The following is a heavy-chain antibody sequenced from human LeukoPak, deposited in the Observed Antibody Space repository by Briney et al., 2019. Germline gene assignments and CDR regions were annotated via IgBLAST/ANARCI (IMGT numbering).Heavy chain of an antibody. J-gene: IGHJ4*02. Sequence: PSETLSLTCAVYGGSFSGYYWSWIRQPPGKGLEWIGYIYYSGSTNYNPSLKSRVTISVDTSKNQFSLKLSSVTAADTAVYYCARVGYYGSGSYYNVRMGHYFDYWGQGTLVTVSS. CDR3: ARVGYYGSGSYYNVRMGHYFDY. D-gene: IGHD3-10*01. CDR2: IYYSGST. CDR1: GGSFSGYY. V-gene: IGHV4-59*01.